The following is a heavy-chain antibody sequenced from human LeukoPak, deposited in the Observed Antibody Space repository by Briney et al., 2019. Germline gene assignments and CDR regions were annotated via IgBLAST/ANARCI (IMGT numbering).Heavy chain of an antibody. V-gene: IGHV3-7*01. CDR1: GFTFDDYW. CDR3: ARDRGGVEAFDI. CDR2: INQDGSEK. Sequence: GGSLRLSCGASGFTFDDYWMSWVRQAPGQGLEWVANINQDGSEKYYLDSAKGRFTISRDNARNSLYLQVNSLRAEDTAVYHCARDRGGVEAFDIWGQGTMVTVSS. J-gene: IGHJ3*02. D-gene: IGHD3-10*01.